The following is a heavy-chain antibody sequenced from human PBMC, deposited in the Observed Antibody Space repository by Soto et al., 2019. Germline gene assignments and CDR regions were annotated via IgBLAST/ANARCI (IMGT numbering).Heavy chain of an antibody. CDR3: VRDAPVIYSGSPDDF. CDR2: ISYDGSNK. V-gene: IGHV3-30-3*01. CDR1: GFTFSSYA. D-gene: IGHD6-13*01. Sequence: QVQLVESGGGVVQPGRSLRLSCAASGFTFSSYAMHWVRQAPGKGLEWVAVISYDGSNKYYADSVKGRFTISRDNSKNTIYLQQNSLRAEDTAVDYGVRDAPVIYSGSPDDFLGQGPLVTVSS. J-gene: IGHJ4*02.